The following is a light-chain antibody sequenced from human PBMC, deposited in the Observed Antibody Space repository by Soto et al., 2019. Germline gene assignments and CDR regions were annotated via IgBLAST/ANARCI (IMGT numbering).Light chain of an antibody. J-gene: IGKJ1*01. V-gene: IGKV3-20*01. CDR3: QQYGSSPWT. CDR2: GAS. Sequence: EIVLTQSPGTLSLSPGERATLSCRASQSVSSSYLAWYQQKPGQAPRLLIYGASSRATGIPDRFSGSGSGTDFTLTISRLEPEDFAVYYCQQYGSSPWTFGQGSKAAIK. CDR1: QSVSSSY.